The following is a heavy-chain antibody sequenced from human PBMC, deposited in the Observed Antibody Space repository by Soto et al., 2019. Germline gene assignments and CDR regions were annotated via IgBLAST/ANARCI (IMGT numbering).Heavy chain of an antibody. CDR1: GLTFSSYW. Sequence: PGGSLRLSCAASGLTFSSYWMHWVRQAPGKGLVWVSRMYTDASSATYADSVKGRFTTSRDNAKNTLFLQIDSLRTEDTAVYYCVRGNSGYGNFDYWGEGTLVTVS. D-gene: IGHD5-12*01. V-gene: IGHV3-74*01. CDR2: MYTDASSA. CDR3: VRGNSGYGNFDY. J-gene: IGHJ4*02.